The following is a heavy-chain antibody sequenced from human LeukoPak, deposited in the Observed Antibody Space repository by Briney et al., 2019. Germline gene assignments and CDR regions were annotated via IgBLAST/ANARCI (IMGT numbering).Heavy chain of an antibody. V-gene: IGHV3-30*02. D-gene: IGHD3-3*01. Sequence: QPGRSLRLSCAASGFTFSSYGMHWVRQAPGKGLEWVAFIRYDGSNKYYADSVKGRFTISRDNSKNTLYLQMNSLRAEDTAVYYCAKGSKEVLFTRDHCMDVWGKGTTVTISS. CDR1: GFTFSSYG. CDR3: AKGSKEVLFTRDHCMDV. J-gene: IGHJ6*03. CDR2: IRYDGSNK.